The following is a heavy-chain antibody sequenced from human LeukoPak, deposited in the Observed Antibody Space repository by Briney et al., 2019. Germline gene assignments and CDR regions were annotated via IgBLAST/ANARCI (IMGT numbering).Heavy chain of an antibody. D-gene: IGHD5-18*01. Sequence: GGSLRLSCTASGFKFDIDGMSWVRQKSGKGLEWVAGINWNGGRRVYADTVQGRFAISRDNARNSLYLQMNNLRADDTAFYYCARDYSYGDLSDDAFDIWGQGTVVTVSS. CDR1: GFKFDIDG. J-gene: IGHJ3*02. CDR2: INWNGGRR. CDR3: ARDYSYGDLSDDAFDI. V-gene: IGHV3-20*04.